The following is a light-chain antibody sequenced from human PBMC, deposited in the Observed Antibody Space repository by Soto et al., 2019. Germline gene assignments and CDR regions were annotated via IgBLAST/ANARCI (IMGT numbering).Light chain of an antibody. CDR1: SSDVGGYNY. V-gene: IGLV2-14*01. CDR3: SSYTSRSTPV. Sequence: QSALTQPASVSGSPGQSITISCTGTSSDVGGYNYVSWYQQHPGKAPKLMIYEVSNRPSGVSNRFSGSKSGNTASLTISELQAEDDAHYYCSSYTSRSTPVFGGGTKLTVL. CDR2: EVS. J-gene: IGLJ2*01.